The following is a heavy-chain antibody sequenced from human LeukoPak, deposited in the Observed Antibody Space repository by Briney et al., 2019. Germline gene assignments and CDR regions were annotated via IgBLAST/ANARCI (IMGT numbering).Heavy chain of an antibody. Sequence: GGSLRLSCAASGFTVSSNYMIWVRQAPGKGLQWVSVIYRDGTTLYADSVRGRFTISRDNYKNTLYLEMNSLRAEDTAVYYCATQGDGYNAFFDYWGQGTLVTVSS. CDR3: ATQGDGYNAFFDY. V-gene: IGHV3-66*01. D-gene: IGHD5-24*01. J-gene: IGHJ4*02. CDR1: GFTVSSNY. CDR2: IYRDGTT.